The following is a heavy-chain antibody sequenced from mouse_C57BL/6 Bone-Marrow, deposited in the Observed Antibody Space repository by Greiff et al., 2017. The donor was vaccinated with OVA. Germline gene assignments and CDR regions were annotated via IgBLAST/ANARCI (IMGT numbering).Heavy chain of an antibody. D-gene: IGHD1-1*01. CDR3: TLYYGSRYLDY. CDR1: GFNIKDDY. J-gene: IGHJ2*01. Sequence: VQLKESGAELVRPGASVKLSCTASGFNIKDDYMHWVKQRPEQGLEWIGWIDPENGDTEYASKFQGKATITADTSSNTAYLQLSSLTSEDTAVYYCTLYYGSRYLDYWGQGTTLTVSS. CDR2: IDPENGDT. V-gene: IGHV14-4*01.